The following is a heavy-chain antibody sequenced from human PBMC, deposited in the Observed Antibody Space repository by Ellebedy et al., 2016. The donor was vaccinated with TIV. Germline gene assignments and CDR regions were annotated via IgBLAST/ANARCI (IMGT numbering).Heavy chain of an antibody. J-gene: IGHJ5*02. CDR3: ARGPGGGDTNWFDP. D-gene: IGHD2-21*02. CDR1: GYTFTGYY. Sequence: ASVKVSXKASGYTFTGYYMHWVRQAPGQGLEWMGWISAYNGNTNYAQKLQGRVTMTTDTSTSTAYMELRSLRSDDTAVYYCARGPGGGDTNWFDPWGQGTLVTVSS. CDR2: ISAYNGNT. V-gene: IGHV1-18*04.